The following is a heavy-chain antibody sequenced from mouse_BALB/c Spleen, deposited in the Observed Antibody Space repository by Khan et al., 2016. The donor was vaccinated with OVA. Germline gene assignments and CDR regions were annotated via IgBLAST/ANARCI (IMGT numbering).Heavy chain of an antibody. J-gene: IGHJ4*01. V-gene: IGHV3-2*02. Sequence: EVQLQESGPGLVKPSQSLSLTCTVAGYSITSDYAWNWIRQFPGNKLEWMGYISYSGSTGYNPSLKSRISITRDTSKNPFFLQLNSVTIEDTATYYCASELGRYYAMDYWGQGTSVTVSS. CDR1: GYSITSDYA. CDR3: ASELGRYYAMDY. D-gene: IGHD4-1*01. CDR2: ISYSGST.